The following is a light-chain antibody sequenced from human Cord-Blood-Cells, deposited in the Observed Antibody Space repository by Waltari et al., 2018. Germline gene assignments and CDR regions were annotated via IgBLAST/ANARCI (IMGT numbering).Light chain of an antibody. V-gene: IGKV1-39*01. CDR2: AAS. CDR1: QSISSY. Sequence: EIQMTQSPSSLSASVGDRATITCRASQSISSYLNWYQQKPGKAPKLLIYAASSLQSGVPSRFSGSGSGTDFTLTISSLQPEDFATYYCQQSYSTPYTFGQGTKLEIK. J-gene: IGKJ2*01. CDR3: QQSYSTPYT.